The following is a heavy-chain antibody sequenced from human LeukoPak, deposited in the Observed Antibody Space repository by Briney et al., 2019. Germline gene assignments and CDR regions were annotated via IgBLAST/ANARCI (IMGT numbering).Heavy chain of an antibody. CDR3: ARESQEKYYFDY. J-gene: IGHJ4*02. D-gene: IGHD5-24*01. V-gene: IGHV4-59*12. CDR1: GGSISSYY. Sequence: SETLSLTCTVSGGSISSYYWSWIRQPPGKGLEWIGYIYYSGSTNYNPSLKSRVTISVDTSKNQFSLKLSSVTAADTAVYYCARESQEKYYFDYWGQGTLVTISS. CDR2: IYYSGST.